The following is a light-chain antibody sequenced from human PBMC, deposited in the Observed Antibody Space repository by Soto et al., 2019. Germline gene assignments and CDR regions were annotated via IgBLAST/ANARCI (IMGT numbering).Light chain of an antibody. Sequence: EVLLTRSPGTLSLYPGERGTLSCRASQNLGTLYLAWFQQKSGQAPRLLIYSASRRATGIPDRFTGSGSGTDFTLTINRVEPEDFEVYFCQQYAGSPRTFGQGTMVDLK. J-gene: IGKJ1*01. CDR3: QQYAGSPRT. CDR2: SAS. CDR1: QNLGTLY. V-gene: IGKV3-20*01.